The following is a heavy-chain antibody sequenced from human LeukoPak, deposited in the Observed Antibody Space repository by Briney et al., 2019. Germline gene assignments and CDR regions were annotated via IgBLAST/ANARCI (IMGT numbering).Heavy chain of an antibody. CDR1: GFTFSGYT. J-gene: IGHJ3*02. CDR2: ISSSSSTI. CDR3: ARDRTAAWTDDAFDI. Sequence: GGSLRLSCAASGFTFSGYTMNWVRQAPGKGLEWVSYISSSSSTIYYADSVKGRFTISRDNAKNSLYLQMNSLRAEDTAVYYCARDRTAAWTDDAFDIWGQGTMVTVSS. D-gene: IGHD6-6*01. V-gene: IGHV3-48*04.